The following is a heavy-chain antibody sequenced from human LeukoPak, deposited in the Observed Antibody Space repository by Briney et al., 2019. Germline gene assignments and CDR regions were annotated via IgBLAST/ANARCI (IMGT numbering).Heavy chain of an antibody. CDR3: AKGKRSGYYYVELDY. V-gene: IGHV3-9*01. J-gene: IGHJ4*02. CDR2: ISWNSGSI. D-gene: IGHD3-22*01. CDR1: GFTFDDYA. Sequence: GRSLRLSCAASGFTFDDYAMHWVRHAPGKGLEWVSGISWNSGSIGYADSVKGRFTISRDNAKNSLYLQMNSLRAEDTALYYCAKGKRSGYYYVELDYWGQGTLVTVSS.